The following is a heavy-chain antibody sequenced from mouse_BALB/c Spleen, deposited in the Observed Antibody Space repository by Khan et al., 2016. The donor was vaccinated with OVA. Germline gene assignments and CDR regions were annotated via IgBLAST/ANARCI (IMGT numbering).Heavy chain of an antibody. CDR3: TRDKNYSAYCAY. V-gene: IGHV3-6*02. J-gene: IGHJ3*01. Sequence: EVQLVESGPGLVKPSQSLSLTCSVTGYSITSGYYWNWIRQFPGNKLEWMGYISYDGSNNYNPSLKNRISITRDTSENQFFLTLNSVNTEDTATSYCTRDKNYSAYCAYWGQGPLVTSSA. CDR2: ISYDGSN. CDR1: GYSITSGYY. D-gene: IGHD1-2*01.